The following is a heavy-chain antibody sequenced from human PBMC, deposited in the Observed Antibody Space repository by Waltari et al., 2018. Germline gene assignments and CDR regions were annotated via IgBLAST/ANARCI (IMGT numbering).Heavy chain of an antibody. J-gene: IGHJ6*02. CDR2: IYTSGST. D-gene: IGHD6-13*01. V-gene: IGHV4-61*09. CDR3: ASGKIAAAGTGAYGMDV. CDR1: GGSISSGSYY. Sequence: QVQLQESGPGLVKPSQTLSLTCTVSGGSISSGSYYWSWIRQPAGKGLEWIGYIYTSGSTNYNPSLKSRVTISVDTSKNQFALKRSSGPAADTAVYYCASGKIAAAGTGAYGMDVWGQGTTVTVSS.